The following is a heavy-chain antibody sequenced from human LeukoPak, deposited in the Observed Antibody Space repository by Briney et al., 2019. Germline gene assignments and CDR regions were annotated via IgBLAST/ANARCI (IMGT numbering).Heavy chain of an antibody. CDR2: IYSGGST. V-gene: IGHV3-53*01. CDR3: ASDSYGGVNFDY. D-gene: IGHD4-23*01. J-gene: IGHJ4*02. CDR1: GFIVSSNY. Sequence: GGSLRLSCAASGFIVSSNYMSWVRQPPGKGLEWVSIIYSGGSTNYADSVKGRFTISRDNSKNTLYLQMNSLRAEDTAVYYCASDSYGGVNFDYWGQGTLVTVSS.